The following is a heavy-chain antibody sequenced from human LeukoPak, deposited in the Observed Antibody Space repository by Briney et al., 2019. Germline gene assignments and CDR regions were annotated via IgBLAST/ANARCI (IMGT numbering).Heavy chain of an antibody. CDR2: IYHSGST. D-gene: IGHD6-13*01. CDR1: GGSISSYY. CDR3: ARVVAAAGQVGYFDY. J-gene: IGHJ4*02. V-gene: IGHV4-38-2*02. Sequence: PSETLSLTCTVSGGSISSYYWSWIRQPPGKGLEWIGSIYHSGSTYYNPSLKSRVTISVDTSKNQFSLKLSSVTAADTAVYYCARVVAAAGQVGYFDYWGQGTLVTVSS.